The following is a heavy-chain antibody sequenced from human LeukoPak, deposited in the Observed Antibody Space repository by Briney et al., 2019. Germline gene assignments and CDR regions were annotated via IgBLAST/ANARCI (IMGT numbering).Heavy chain of an antibody. CDR2: ISGSGGST. Sequence: PGGSLRLSCAASGFTFSSYAMSWVRQAPGKGLEWVSAISGSGGSTYYADSVKSRFTISRDNSKNTLYLQMNSLRAEDTAVYFCTRQSENYSLDYWGQGTLVTVSS. J-gene: IGHJ4*02. CDR1: GFTFSSYA. D-gene: IGHD2-21*01. V-gene: IGHV3-23*01. CDR3: TRQSENYSLDY.